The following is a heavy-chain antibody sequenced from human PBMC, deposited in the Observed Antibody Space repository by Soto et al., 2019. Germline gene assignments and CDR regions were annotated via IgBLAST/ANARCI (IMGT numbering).Heavy chain of an antibody. J-gene: IGHJ4*02. CDR1: GGTFSSYA. CDR3: ARSQYSSSWGDFDY. Sequence: SVKVSCKASGGTFSSYAISWVRQAPGQGLEWMGGIIPIFGTANYAQKFQGRVTITADNSKNTLYLQMNSLRAEDTAVYYCARSQYSSSWGDFDYWGQGTLVTVSS. CDR2: IIPIFGTA. D-gene: IGHD6-13*01. V-gene: IGHV1-69*06.